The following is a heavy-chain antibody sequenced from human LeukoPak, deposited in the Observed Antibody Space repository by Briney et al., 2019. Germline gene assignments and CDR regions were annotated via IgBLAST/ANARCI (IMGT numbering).Heavy chain of an antibody. CDR2: IWYDGSNK. CDR1: GFTFSSYA. D-gene: IGHD6-13*01. J-gene: IGHJ4*02. V-gene: IGHV3-33*08. CDR3: ARDWGIAAAEYYFDY. Sequence: GGSLRLSCAASGFTFSSYAMHWVRQAPGKGLEWVAVIWYDGSNKYYADSVKGRFTISRDNSKNTLYLQMNSLRAEDTAVYYCARDWGIAAAEYYFDYWGQGTLVTVSS.